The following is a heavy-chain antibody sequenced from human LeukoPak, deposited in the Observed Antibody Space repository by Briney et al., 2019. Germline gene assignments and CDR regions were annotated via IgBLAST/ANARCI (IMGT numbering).Heavy chain of an antibody. Sequence: GESLKISCKGSGYSFTSYWIGWVRQMPGKGLEWMGIIYPGDSDTRYSPSFQGQVTISADKSISTAYLQWSSLKASDTAMYYCARLVGVVPAATLNWFDPWGQGTLVTVSS. CDR1: GYSFTSYW. V-gene: IGHV5-51*01. J-gene: IGHJ5*02. D-gene: IGHD2-2*01. CDR2: IYPGDSDT. CDR3: ARLVGVVPAATLNWFDP.